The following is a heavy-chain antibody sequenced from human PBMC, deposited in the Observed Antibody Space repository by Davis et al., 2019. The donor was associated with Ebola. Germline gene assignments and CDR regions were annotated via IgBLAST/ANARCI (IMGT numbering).Heavy chain of an antibody. CDR1: GYTFTSYG. V-gene: IGHV1-18*01. CDR2: ISAYNGNT. D-gene: IGHD5-18*01. Sequence: ASVKVSCKASGYTFTSYGISWVRQAPGQGLEWMGWISAYNGNTNYAQKLQGRVTMTTDTSTSTAYMELRSLRSDDTAVYYCARDQSHSYGFSYGMDVWGQGTTVTVSS. J-gene: IGHJ6*02. CDR3: ARDQSHSYGFSYGMDV.